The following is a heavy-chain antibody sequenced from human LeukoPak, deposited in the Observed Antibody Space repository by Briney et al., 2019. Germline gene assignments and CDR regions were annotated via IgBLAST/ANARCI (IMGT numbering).Heavy chain of an antibody. V-gene: IGHV4-34*01. D-gene: IGHD6-13*01. Sequence: SETLSLTCAVYGGSFSGYYWSWIRQPPGKGLEWIGEINHSGSTNYNPPLKSRVTISVDTSKNQFSLKLSSVTAADTAVYYCARGAGYSSSWYLPYYFDYWGQGTLVTVSS. CDR3: ARGAGYSSSWYLPYYFDY. CDR2: INHSGST. CDR1: GGSFSGYY. J-gene: IGHJ4*02.